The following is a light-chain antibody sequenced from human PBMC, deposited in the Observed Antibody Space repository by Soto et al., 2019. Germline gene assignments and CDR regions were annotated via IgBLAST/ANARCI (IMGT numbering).Light chain of an antibody. Sequence: DIQMTQSPSSLSASVGDRVAITCQASQDINNYLNWYQQKPGKAPKLLIYAASTLETGVPSRFSGSGSGTDFSLVISSLQPEDIATYYCQQFDDLPYTFGQGTKLGIK. V-gene: IGKV1-33*01. CDR3: QQFDDLPYT. J-gene: IGKJ2*01. CDR2: AAS. CDR1: QDINNY.